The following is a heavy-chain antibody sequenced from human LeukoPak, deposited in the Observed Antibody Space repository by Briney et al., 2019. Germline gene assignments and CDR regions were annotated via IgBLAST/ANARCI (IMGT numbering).Heavy chain of an antibody. D-gene: IGHD2-21*02. Sequence: ASVKVSCKASGYTFTSYGISWVRQAPGQGLEWMGWISAYNGNTNYAQKLQGRVTMTTDTSTSTAYMELRSLRSDDTAVYYCARAHKGAYCGGDCLVDYWGQGTLVTVSS. CDR2: ISAYNGNT. J-gene: IGHJ4*02. V-gene: IGHV1-18*01. CDR1: GYTFTSYG. CDR3: ARAHKGAYCGGDCLVDY.